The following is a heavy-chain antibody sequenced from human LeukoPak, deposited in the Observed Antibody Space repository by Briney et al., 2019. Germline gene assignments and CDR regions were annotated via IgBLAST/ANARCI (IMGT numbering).Heavy chain of an antibody. D-gene: IGHD6-13*01. CDR1: GFTFSSYA. V-gene: IGHV3-30-3*01. CDR3: ARSLPYGTTWYGRSDF. CDR2: ISYDGSNK. Sequence: GGSLRLSCAASGFTFSSYAMHWVRQAPGKGLEWVAVISYDGSNKYYADSVKGRFTISRDNSKNTLYLQMNSLRAEDTAVYYCARSLPYGTTWYGRSDFWGQGTLVTVSS. J-gene: IGHJ4*02.